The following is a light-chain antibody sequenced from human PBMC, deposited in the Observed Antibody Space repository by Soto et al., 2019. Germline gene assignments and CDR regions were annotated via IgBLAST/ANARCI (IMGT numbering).Light chain of an antibody. CDR3: QQYYSYPLT. CDR1: QGISSY. CDR2: AAS. Sequence: AIRMTQSPSSLSASTGDRVTSTCRASQGISSYLASYQQKPGKAPKLLIYAASTLQSGVPSRFSGSGSGTDFTLTISCLQSEDFATYSCQQYYSYPLTFGQGTKVDIK. J-gene: IGKJ1*01. V-gene: IGKV1-8*01.